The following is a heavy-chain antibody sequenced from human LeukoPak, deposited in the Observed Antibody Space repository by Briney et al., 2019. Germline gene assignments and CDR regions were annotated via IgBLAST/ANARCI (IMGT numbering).Heavy chain of an antibody. V-gene: IGHV4-34*01. CDR3: ARGGVGATTMPDWYFDL. CDR2: INHSAST. CDR1: GGSFSGYY. J-gene: IGHJ2*01. D-gene: IGHD1-26*01. Sequence: PSETLSLTCAIYGGSFSGYYWSWIRQPPGKGLERIGEINHSASTNYNPSLKSRVTISVDTSKNQFSLKLSSVTAADTAVYYCARGGVGATTMPDWYFDLWGRGTLVTVSS.